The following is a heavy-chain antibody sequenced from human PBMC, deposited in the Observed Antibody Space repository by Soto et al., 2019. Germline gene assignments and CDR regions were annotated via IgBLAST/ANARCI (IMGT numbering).Heavy chain of an antibody. CDR3: AKVATSIAVAVDFDY. CDR2: ISGSGGST. CDR1: GFTFISYA. D-gene: IGHD6-19*01. Sequence: GGSLRLSCASSGFTFISYAMIWVRRATGKGLEWVSAISGSGGSTYYADSVKGRFTISRDNSKNTLYLQMNSLRAEDTAVYYCAKVATSIAVAVDFDYWGQGTLVTVSS. J-gene: IGHJ4*02. V-gene: IGHV3-23*01.